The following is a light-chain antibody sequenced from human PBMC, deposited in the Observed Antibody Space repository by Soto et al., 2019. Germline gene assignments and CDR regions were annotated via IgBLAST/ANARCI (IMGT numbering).Light chain of an antibody. Sequence: ETVLTQSPGTLSLSPGDRATLSCRASQNVYSNFVGWYQQRPGQAPRLLIYGTSTRATDIPDRFSGSGSGTDFTLTISRLEPDDFAAYFCHQYGNSPLTFGPGTKVDF. CDR3: HQYGNSPLT. J-gene: IGKJ3*01. CDR1: QNVYSNF. CDR2: GTS. V-gene: IGKV3-20*01.